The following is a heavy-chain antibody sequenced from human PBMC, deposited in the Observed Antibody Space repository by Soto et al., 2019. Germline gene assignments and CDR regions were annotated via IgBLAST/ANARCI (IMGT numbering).Heavy chain of an antibody. CDR2: ISFDGTKK. V-gene: IGHV3-30-3*01. CDR3: AREDDYGYRYINYGLDV. J-gene: IGHJ6*02. CDR1: GLTFNIYA. D-gene: IGHD4-17*01. Sequence: GSLRLSCAASGLTFNIYALHWVRQAPGKGLEWVAVISFDGTKKYYSDSVKGRFTISRDNLKNTPYLQMNNLRVEDAALYFCAREDDYGYRYINYGLDVWGQGTTVTVSS.